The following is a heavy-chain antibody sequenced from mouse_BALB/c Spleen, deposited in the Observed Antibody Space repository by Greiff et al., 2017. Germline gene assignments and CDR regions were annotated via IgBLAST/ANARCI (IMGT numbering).Heavy chain of an antibody. V-gene: IGHV3-2*02. CDR1: GYSITSDYA. Sequence: DVQLQESGPGLVKPSQSLSLTCTVTGYSITSDYAWNWIRQFPGNKLEWMGYISYSGSTSYNPSLKSRISITRDTSKNQFFLQLNSVTTEDTATYYCARSLLIYYYGTNYAMDYWGQGTAVTVAS. J-gene: IGHJ4*01. CDR2: ISYSGST. CDR3: ARSLLIYYYGTNYAMDY. D-gene: IGHD1-1*01.